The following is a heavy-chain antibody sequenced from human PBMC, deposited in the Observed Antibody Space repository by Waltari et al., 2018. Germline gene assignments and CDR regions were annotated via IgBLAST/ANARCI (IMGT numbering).Heavy chain of an antibody. V-gene: IGHV1-2*06. D-gene: IGHD6-6*01. CDR2: INPNGGGT. CDR1: GYTFTGYY. Sequence: QVQLVQSGAEVKKPGASVKVSCKASGYTFTGYYMHWVRQAPGQGLEWMGRINPNGGGTNYAQKFQGRVTMTRDTSISTAYMELSRLRSDDTAVYYCARGTSSSGSRYYYMDVWGKGTTVTVSS. CDR3: ARGTSSSGSRYYYMDV. J-gene: IGHJ6*03.